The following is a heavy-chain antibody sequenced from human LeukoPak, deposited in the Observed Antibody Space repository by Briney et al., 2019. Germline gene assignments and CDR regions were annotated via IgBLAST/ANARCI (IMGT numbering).Heavy chain of an antibody. D-gene: IGHD3-10*01. V-gene: IGHV3-48*03. CDR1: RFTFNIYE. CDR2: ISSSCSTI. Sequence: RVPHRLSCASSRFTFNIYENNFVRQAPGNRLHRVSYISSSCSTIYYADSVTGRFTISRDHAKNSLYLQMHSLRAAHTAVYYCAELGITTTGAVWGTGTTVPISS. CDR3: AELGITTTGAV. J-gene: IGHJ6*04.